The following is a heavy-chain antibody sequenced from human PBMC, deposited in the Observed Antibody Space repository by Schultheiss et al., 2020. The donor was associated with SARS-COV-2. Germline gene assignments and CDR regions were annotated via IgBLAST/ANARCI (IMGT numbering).Heavy chain of an antibody. CDR3: ARGGGLRWKNWFDP. D-gene: IGHD4-23*01. CDR2: INPNSGGT. J-gene: IGHJ5*02. Sequence: ASVKVSCKASGYTFTGYYMHWVRQAPGQGLEWMGWINPNSGGTNYAQKFQERVTITRDMSTSTAYMELSSLRSDDTAVYYCARGGGLRWKNWFDPWGQGTLVTVSS. V-gene: IGHV1-2*02. CDR1: GYTFTGYY.